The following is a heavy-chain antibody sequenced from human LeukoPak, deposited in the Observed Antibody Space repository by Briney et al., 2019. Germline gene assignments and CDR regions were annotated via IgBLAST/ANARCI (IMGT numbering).Heavy chain of an antibody. CDR2: VFYSGST. CDR1: GGSISSHY. V-gene: IGHV4-59*11. D-gene: IGHD6-13*01. Sequence: SETLSLTCIVSGGSISSHYWSWIRQPPGKGLEWIGYVFYSGSTNYNPSLKSRVSISVDTSKKQLSLKLSSVTAADTAVYYCARVVPKQQLVDAFDIWGQGTMVTVSS. J-gene: IGHJ3*02. CDR3: ARVVPKQQLVDAFDI.